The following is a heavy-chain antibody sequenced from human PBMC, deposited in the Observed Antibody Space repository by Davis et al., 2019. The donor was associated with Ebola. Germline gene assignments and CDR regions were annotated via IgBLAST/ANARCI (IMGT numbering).Heavy chain of an antibody. CDR2: IKQDGGEM. CDR1: GFSFSNYW. Sequence: GESLKISCVGSGFSFSNYWINWVRQAPGKGLEWVANIKQDGGEMKYVDSVKGRFTISRDNDQNSVHLQMNSLRVEDTALYYCTRAVTFGGVVVPFDYWGRGTLVTVSS. V-gene: IGHV3-7*03. J-gene: IGHJ4*02. D-gene: IGHD3-16*02. CDR3: TRAVTFGGVVVPFDY.